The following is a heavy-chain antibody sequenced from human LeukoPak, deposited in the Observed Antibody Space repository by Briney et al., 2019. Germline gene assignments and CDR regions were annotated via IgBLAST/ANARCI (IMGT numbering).Heavy chain of an antibody. D-gene: IGHD3-22*01. Sequence: ASVKVSCKASGYTFTSYYMHWVRQAPGQGLEWMGWISAYNGNTNYAQKLQGRVTMTTDTSTSTAYMELRSLRSDDTAVYYCAREDSDYYDSSPSWFDPWGQGTLVTVSS. CDR2: ISAYNGNT. V-gene: IGHV1-18*04. J-gene: IGHJ5*02. CDR3: AREDSDYYDSSPSWFDP. CDR1: GYTFTSYY.